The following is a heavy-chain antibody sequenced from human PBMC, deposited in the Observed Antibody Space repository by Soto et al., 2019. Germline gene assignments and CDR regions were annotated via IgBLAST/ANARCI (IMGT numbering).Heavy chain of an antibody. D-gene: IGHD2-8*01. V-gene: IGHV4-31*03. J-gene: IGHJ4*02. CDR2: IFGSGTT. CDR3: ARGLPEWSNAQ. Sequence: PSETLSLTCTVSGDSISVGTYYWSWIRQHPGKGLEWIGYIFGSGTTEYNPSLRSRLTISIDTSKNQFSLKLTSVNDADTAVYYCARGLPEWSNAQWGQGTLVTVSS. CDR1: GDSISVGTYY.